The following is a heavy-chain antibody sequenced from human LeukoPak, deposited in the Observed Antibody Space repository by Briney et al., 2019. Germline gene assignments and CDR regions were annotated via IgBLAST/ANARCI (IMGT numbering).Heavy chain of an antibody. CDR3: VRDPVGGSTIFDC. V-gene: IGHV4-4*02. Sequence: PSETLSLTCAVSGGSISSSNWWSWVRQPPGKGLEWIGEIYHSGSTNYNPSLKSRVTISVDKSRNQFSLQLSSVTPEDTAVYYCVRDPVGGSTIFDCWGQGTLVTVSS. CDR1: GGSISSSNW. J-gene: IGHJ4*02. CDR2: IYHSGST. D-gene: IGHD1-26*01.